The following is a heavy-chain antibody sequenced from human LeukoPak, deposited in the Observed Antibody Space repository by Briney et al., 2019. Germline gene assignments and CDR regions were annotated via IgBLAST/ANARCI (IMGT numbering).Heavy chain of an antibody. D-gene: IGHD3-3*01. Sequence: SETLSLTRTVSGGSLRSFYWGWVRPPPGKGLEWIGYIYYSGSTNYNPSLKSRVTISVDTSKNQFSLKLSSVTAADTAVYYCARLNTILDYWGQGTLVTVSS. V-gene: IGHV4-59*08. CDR2: IYYSGST. CDR1: GGSLRSFY. CDR3: ARLNTILDY. J-gene: IGHJ4*02.